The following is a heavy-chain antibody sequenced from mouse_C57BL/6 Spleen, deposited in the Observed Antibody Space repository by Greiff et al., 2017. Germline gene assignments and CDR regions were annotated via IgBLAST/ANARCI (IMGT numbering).Heavy chain of an antibody. CDR2: IDPSDSET. CDR1: GYTFTSYW. CDR3: ARSSHYYGSSYYYAMDY. V-gene: IGHV1-52*01. D-gene: IGHD1-1*01. J-gene: IGHJ4*01. Sequence: QVQLQQPGAELVRPGSSVKLSCKASGYTFTSYWMHWVKQRPIQGLEWIGNIDPSDSETHYNQKFKDKATLTVDKSSSTAYMQLSSLTSEDSAVYYCARSSHYYGSSYYYAMDYWGQGTSVTVSS.